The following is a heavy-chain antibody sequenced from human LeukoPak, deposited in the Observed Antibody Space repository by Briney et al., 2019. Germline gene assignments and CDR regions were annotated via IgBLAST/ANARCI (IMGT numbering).Heavy chain of an antibody. CDR2: IWIDSGNT. CDR1: GFTFSDYS. Sequence: GGSLRLSCAASGFTFSDYSMNWVRQAPGKGLEWISYIWIDSGNTNYADSVKGRFTISGDKAKNSLYLQMNSLRVEDTAVYYCARDYKYAFDNWGQGTLVTVSS. V-gene: IGHV3-48*01. CDR3: ARDYKYAFDN. J-gene: IGHJ4*02. D-gene: IGHD5-24*01.